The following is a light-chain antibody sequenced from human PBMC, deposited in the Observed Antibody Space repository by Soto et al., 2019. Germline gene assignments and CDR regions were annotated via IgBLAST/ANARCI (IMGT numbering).Light chain of an antibody. J-gene: IGKJ1*01. CDR2: AAS. CDR1: QGIRDA. V-gene: IGKV1-17*01. Sequence: DIRMTQSPSSLSASVGDRVTITCRASQGIRDALGWYQQKPGKAPKRLIYAASSLQSGVPSRFSGSGSGTEFTLTSSSLQTEDFATYYCLQHNSYPQTFGQGTKVEIK. CDR3: LQHNSYPQT.